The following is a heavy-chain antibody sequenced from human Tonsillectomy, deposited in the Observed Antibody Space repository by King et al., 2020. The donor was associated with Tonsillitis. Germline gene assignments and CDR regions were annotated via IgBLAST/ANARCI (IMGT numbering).Heavy chain of an antibody. CDR3: AKDLVVVTAIPGNYFDY. J-gene: IGHJ4*02. CDR2: ISGSGGTP. CDR1: GFTFSSYA. V-gene: IGHV3-23*04. D-gene: IGHD2-21*02. Sequence: QLVQSGGVLVQTGGSLRLSCAASGFTFSSYAMSWVRQAPGKGLEWVSAISGSGGTPYYADSVKGWFTISRDNSKNTLYLQMNSLRAEDTAVYYCAKDLVVVTAIPGNYFDYWGQGTLVTVSS.